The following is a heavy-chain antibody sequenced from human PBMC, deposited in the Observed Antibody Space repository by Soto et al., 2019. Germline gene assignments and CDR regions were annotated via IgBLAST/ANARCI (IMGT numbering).Heavy chain of an antibody. CDR2: ISAYNGNT. Sequence: QVQLVQSGAEVKKPGASVKVSCKASGYTFTTYGISWVRQAPGQGREWMGWISAYNGNTNYAQKLQGRVTMTTDTSTSTASMELRSLRSDDTAVYYWARDHGYCSGGTCYPRYWGQGTLVTVSS. CDR3: ARDHGYCSGGTCYPRY. J-gene: IGHJ4*02. CDR1: GYTFTTYG. V-gene: IGHV1-18*01. D-gene: IGHD2-15*01.